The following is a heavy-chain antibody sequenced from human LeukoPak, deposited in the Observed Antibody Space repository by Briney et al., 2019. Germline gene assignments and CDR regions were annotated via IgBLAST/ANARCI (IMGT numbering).Heavy chain of an antibody. Sequence: GGSLRLSCAASGFTFSSYAMHWVRQAPGKGLEWVAVISYDGSNKYYADSVKGRFTISRDNSKNTLYLQMNSLRAEDTAVYYCARVRNYYDSSGYCDYWGQGTLVTVSS. CDR2: ISYDGSNK. D-gene: IGHD3-22*01. CDR1: GFTFSSYA. V-gene: IGHV3-30*01. J-gene: IGHJ4*02. CDR3: ARVRNYYDSSGYCDY.